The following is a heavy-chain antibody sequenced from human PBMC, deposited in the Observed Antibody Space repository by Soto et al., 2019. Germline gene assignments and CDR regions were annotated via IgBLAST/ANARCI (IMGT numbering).Heavy chain of an antibody. D-gene: IGHD1-1*01. J-gene: IGHJ3*02. CDR2: IYYSGST. Sequence: SETLSLTCPVSGGTISSSSYYWGWIRQPPGKGLEWIGSIYYSGSTYYNPSLKSRVTISVDTSKNQFSLKLSSVTAADTAVYYCARDVPINWNDAHAFDIWGQGTMVTVSS. V-gene: IGHV4-39*01. CDR3: ARDVPINWNDAHAFDI. CDR1: GGTISSSSYY.